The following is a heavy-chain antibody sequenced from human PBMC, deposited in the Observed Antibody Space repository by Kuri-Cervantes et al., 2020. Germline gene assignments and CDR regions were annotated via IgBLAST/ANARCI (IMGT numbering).Heavy chain of an antibody. D-gene: IGHD3-10*01. Sequence: GESLKISCAASGFTFSGSAMHRVRQAPGKGLEWVAFIRYDGSNKYYADSVKGRFTISRDNSKNTLYLQMNSLRAEDTAVYYCAREAITMVRGVIITRAFDIWGQGTMVTVSS. CDR1: GFTFSGSA. J-gene: IGHJ3*02. V-gene: IGHV3-30*02. CDR3: AREAITMVRGVIITRAFDI. CDR2: IRYDGSNK.